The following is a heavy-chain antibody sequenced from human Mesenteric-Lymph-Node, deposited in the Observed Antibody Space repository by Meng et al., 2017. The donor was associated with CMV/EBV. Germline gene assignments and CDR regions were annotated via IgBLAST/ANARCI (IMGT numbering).Heavy chain of an antibody. Sequence: REYSPPCLKPPPALPFLCCAVACGSISSGVGWGWVRQPPGKGLEWIGVIYQSGDTNYNPSLSSRVTMSVDKSKNQFALNLISLTAADTAVYYCASAQCSGGGCPGGSWGQGTLVTVSS. CDR3: ASAQCSGGGCPGGS. V-gene: IGHV4-4*03. J-gene: IGHJ5*02. D-gene: IGHD2-15*01. CDR1: CGSISSGVG. CDR2: IYQSGDT.